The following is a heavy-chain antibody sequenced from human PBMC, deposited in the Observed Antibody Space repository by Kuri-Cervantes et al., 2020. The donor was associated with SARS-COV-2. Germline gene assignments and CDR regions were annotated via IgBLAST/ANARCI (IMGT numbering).Heavy chain of an antibody. CDR1: GFTFSSYS. J-gene: IGHJ6*03. Sequence: GGSLRLSCAASGFTFSSYSMNWVRQAPGKGLEWVANINHSGSEEYYVDSVKGRFTISRDNAKNSQYLQIDSLRAEDTAVYYCAREVLDSYYHYIDVWAKGTTVTVSS. D-gene: IGHD4/OR15-4a*01. V-gene: IGHV3-7*01. CDR3: AREVLDSYYHYIDV. CDR2: INHSGSEE.